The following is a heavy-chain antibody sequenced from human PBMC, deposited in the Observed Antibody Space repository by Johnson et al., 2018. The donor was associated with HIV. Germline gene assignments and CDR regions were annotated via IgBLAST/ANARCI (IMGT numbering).Heavy chain of an antibody. V-gene: IGHV3-30-3*01. J-gene: IGHJ3*02. D-gene: IGHD2-21*02. CDR2: ISYDGSNK. CDR3: AKDWDVVVTADEALDI. Sequence: QVQLVESGGGLVKPGGSLRLSCAASGFTFSSYAMHWVRQAPGKGLEWVAVISYDGSNKYYADSVKGRFTISRDNSKNTLYLQMNSLRAEDTAVYYCAKDWDVVVTADEALDIWGQGTMVTVSS. CDR1: GFTFSSYA.